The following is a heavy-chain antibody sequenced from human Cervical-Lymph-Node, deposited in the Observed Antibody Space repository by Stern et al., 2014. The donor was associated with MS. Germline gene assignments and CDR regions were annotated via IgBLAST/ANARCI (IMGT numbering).Heavy chain of an antibody. Sequence: EVQLVQSGGGLVQPGRSLRLSCAASGFTFDDYAMHWVRQAPGKGLEWVSGISWNSGSIGYADSVKGRFTISRDNAKNSLYLQMNSLRAEDTALYYCAKDTYGMDVWGQGTTVTVSS. CDR2: ISWNSGSI. J-gene: IGHJ6*02. CDR1: GFTFDDYA. V-gene: IGHV3-9*01. CDR3: AKDTYGMDV.